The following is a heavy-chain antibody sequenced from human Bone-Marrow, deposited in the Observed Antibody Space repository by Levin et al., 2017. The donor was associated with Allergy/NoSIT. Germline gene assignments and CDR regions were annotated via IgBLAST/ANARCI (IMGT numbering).Heavy chain of an antibody. CDR2: IYTSGNT. D-gene: IGHD5-24*01. CDR1: GVSITSGNYY. CDR3: ARVLQYDYCYMDV. J-gene: IGHJ6*03. Sequence: SETLSLTCTVSGVSITSGNYYWSWIRQPAGKGLEWIGHIYTSGNTNYNPSLKSRVTISVDTSKNQFSLKLRSVTAAATAVYYCARVLQYDYCYMDVWGKGTTVTVSS. V-gene: IGHV4-61*09.